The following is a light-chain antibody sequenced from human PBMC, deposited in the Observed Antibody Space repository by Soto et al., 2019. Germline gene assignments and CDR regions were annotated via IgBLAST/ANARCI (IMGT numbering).Light chain of an antibody. V-gene: IGKV3-15*01. CDR1: QSVSRA. J-gene: IGKJ2*01. CDR3: QQYNNWPPRYT. Sequence: DIVLTQSPATLSVSPGESATLSCRASQSVSRALACYQHVPGQAPRLLIYDSSTRATCVPAWFSGSGSGTRFTLTISSLQSEYFAVYYCQQYNNWPPRYTFGQGTKLQI. CDR2: DSS.